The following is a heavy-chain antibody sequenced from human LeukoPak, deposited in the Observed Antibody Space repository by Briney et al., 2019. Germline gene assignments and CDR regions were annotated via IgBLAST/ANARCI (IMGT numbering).Heavy chain of an antibody. Sequence: ASVKVSCKASGYTFTSYDINWVRQATGQGLEWMGWMNPNSGNTGYAQKFQGRVTITRNTSISTAYMELSSLRSEDTAVYYCAREGRRSNWNYVYSYYYYYMDVWGKGTTVTVSS. D-gene: IGHD1-7*01. CDR1: GYTFTSYD. CDR2: MNPNSGNT. J-gene: IGHJ6*03. CDR3: AREGRRSNWNYVYSYYYYYMDV. V-gene: IGHV1-8*03.